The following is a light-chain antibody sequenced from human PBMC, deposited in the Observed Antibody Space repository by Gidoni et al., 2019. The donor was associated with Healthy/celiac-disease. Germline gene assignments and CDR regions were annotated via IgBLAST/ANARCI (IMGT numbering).Light chain of an antibody. V-gene: IGKV1-NL1*01. J-gene: IGKJ2*01. CDR2: AAS. CDR3: QQYYSTSYT. CDR1: QGISNS. Sequence: EIQIPQPPSSLSASVGDRVTITCRASQGISNSLAWYQQKPGKAPKLLLYAASRLESGVPSRFSGSGSGTDYTLTISSLQPEDFATYYCQQYYSTSYTFGHGTKVDIK.